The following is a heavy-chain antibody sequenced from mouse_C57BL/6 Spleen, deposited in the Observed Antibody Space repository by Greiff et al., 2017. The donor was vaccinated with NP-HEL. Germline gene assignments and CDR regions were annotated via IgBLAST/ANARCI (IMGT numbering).Heavy chain of an antibody. V-gene: IGHV1-50*01. CDR2: IDPSDSYT. D-gene: IGHD2-2*01. CDR1: GYTFTSYW. CDR3: ASWGYDGAWFAY. Sequence: QVQLQQPGAELVKPGASVKLSCKASGYTFTSYWMQWVKQRPGQGLEWIGEIDPSDSYTNYNQKFKGKATLTVDTSSSTAYMQLSSLTSEDSAVYYCASWGYDGAWFAYWGQGTLVTVSA. J-gene: IGHJ3*01.